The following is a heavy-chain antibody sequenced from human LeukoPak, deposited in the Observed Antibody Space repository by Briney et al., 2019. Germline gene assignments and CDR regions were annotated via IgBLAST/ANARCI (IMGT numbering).Heavy chain of an antibody. V-gene: IGHV6-1*01. CDR3: ARDRLQKVGATGDFDY. CDR1: GDSVSSNSAA. CDR2: TYYRSKWYN. Sequence: SQTLSLTCAISGDSVSSNSAAWNWIRQSPSRGLEWLGRTYYRSKWYNDYAVSVKSRITINPDTSKNQFSLQLNSVTPGDTAVYYCARDRLQKVGATGDFDYWGQGTLVTVSS. D-gene: IGHD1-26*01. J-gene: IGHJ4*02.